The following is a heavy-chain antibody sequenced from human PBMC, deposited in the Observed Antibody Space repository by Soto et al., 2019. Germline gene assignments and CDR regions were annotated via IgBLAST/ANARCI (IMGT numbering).Heavy chain of an antibody. Sequence: PSETLSLTCSVSGVTPSGYYWSWIRQTPGKTLEWIGCIYFNGTTNYNPSLKSRVTISLDMSKNQFSLKLRSVTATDTAVYHCARGRGTHKFWGRGALVTVSS. CDR2: IYFNGTT. V-gene: IGHV4-59*01. CDR1: GVTPSGYY. J-gene: IGHJ4*02. D-gene: IGHD3-16*01. CDR3: ARGRGTHKF.